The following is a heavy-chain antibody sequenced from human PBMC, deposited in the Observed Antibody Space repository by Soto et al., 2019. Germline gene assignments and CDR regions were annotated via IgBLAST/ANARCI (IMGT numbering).Heavy chain of an antibody. V-gene: IGHV1-69*01. J-gene: IGHJ6*02. CDR1: GGTFSSYA. Sequence: QVQLVQSGAEVKKPGSSVKVSCKASGGTFSSYAISWVRQAPGQGLEWMGGIIPIFGTANYAQKFQGRVTITADESTSTAYIELSSLRSEDTAVYYCARVSQVSSGGSYYYYGMDVWGQGTTVTVSS. CDR2: IIPIFGTA. D-gene: IGHD1-26*01. CDR3: ARVSQVSSGGSYYYYGMDV.